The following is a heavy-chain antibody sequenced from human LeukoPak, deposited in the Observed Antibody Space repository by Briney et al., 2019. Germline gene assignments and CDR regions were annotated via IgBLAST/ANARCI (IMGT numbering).Heavy chain of an antibody. Sequence: ASVKVSCKASGYTFTSYGISWVRQAPGQGLEWMGWINPNSGGTNYAQKFQGRVTMTRDTSISTAYMELSRLRSDDTAVYYCARERQCSSTSCQIKNYYMDVWGKGTTVTVSS. J-gene: IGHJ6*03. CDR2: INPNSGGT. V-gene: IGHV1-2*02. CDR1: GYTFTSYG. D-gene: IGHD2-2*01. CDR3: ARERQCSSTSCQIKNYYMDV.